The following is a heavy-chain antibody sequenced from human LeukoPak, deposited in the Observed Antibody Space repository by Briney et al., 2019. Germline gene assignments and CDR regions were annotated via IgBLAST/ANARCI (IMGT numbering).Heavy chain of an antibody. CDR3: ARVHSDGSGYNFDY. CDR2: IYNSGST. Sequence: PSETLSLTCSVSGDSISSYYWSWIRQPPGKGLEWIGYIYNSGSTNYNPSLKSRVTISVDTSKSQFSLNLSSMTAADTAVYYCARVHSDGSGYNFDYWGQGTLVTVSS. V-gene: IGHV4-59*01. J-gene: IGHJ4*02. D-gene: IGHD3-22*01. CDR1: GDSISSYY.